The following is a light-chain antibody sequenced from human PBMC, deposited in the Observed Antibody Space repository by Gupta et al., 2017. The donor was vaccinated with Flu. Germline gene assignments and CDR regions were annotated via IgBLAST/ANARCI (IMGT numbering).Light chain of an antibody. Sequence: GTLSLSPGERATLSCRASQTFSTRYLAWYQQKPGQAPRLLIYGASTRATGIPDRFSGSGSGTDFTLTIRRLEPEDFAVYYCQQYGSSPWTFGQGTKVEIK. CDR1: QTFSTRY. V-gene: IGKV3-20*01. CDR2: GAS. CDR3: QQYGSSPWT. J-gene: IGKJ1*01.